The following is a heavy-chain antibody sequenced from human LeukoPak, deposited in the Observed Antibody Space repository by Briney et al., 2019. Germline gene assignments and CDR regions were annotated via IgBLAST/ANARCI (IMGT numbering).Heavy chain of an antibody. Sequence: GSLRLSRAASGFTFSSYEMNWVRQAPGKGLEWIGSIYHSGSTYYNPSLKSRVTISVDTSKNQFSLKLSSVTAADTAVYYCWIAYCGGDCSPLPTYYFDYWGQGTLVTVSS. D-gene: IGHD2-21*02. V-gene: IGHV4-38-2*01. CDR2: IYHSGST. J-gene: IGHJ4*02. CDR3: WIAYCGGDCSPLPTYYFDY. CDR1: GFTFSSYE.